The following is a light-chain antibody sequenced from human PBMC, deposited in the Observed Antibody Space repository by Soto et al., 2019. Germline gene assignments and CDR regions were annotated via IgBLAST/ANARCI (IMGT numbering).Light chain of an antibody. CDR3: SSYTSSSSYV. CDR1: SSDGGGYNY. CDR2: DVS. J-gene: IGLJ1*01. V-gene: IGLV2-14*01. Sequence: QSVLTQPASVSGSPGQSITISCTGTSSDGGGYNYVSWYQQHPGKAPKLMIYDVSNRPSGVFNRFSGSKSGNTASLTISGLQAEDEADYYCSSYTSSSSYVFGTGTKVTVL.